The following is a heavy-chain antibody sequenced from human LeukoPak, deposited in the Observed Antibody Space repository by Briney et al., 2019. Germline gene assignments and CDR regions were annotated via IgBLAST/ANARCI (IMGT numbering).Heavy chain of an antibody. Sequence: GESLKISCKGSGYSFTSYWIGWVRQMPGKDLEWMGIIYPGDSDTRYSPSFQGQVTISADKSISTAYLQWSSLKASDTAMYYCARSAAGKYYYYYYYMDVWGKGTTVTVSS. D-gene: IGHD6-13*01. CDR2: IYPGDSDT. V-gene: IGHV5-51*01. J-gene: IGHJ6*03. CDR1: GYSFTSYW. CDR3: ARSAAGKYYYYYYYMDV.